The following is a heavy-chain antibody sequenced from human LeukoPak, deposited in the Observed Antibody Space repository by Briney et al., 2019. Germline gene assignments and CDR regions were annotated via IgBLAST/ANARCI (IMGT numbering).Heavy chain of an antibody. Sequence: ASVKVSCKASGYTFTSYGISWVRQAPGQGLEWMGWISAYNGNTNYAQKLQGRVTMTTDTSTSTGYMELRSLRSDDTAVYYCARDLVFWGSGSYFSPPQDYWGQGTLVTVSS. CDR2: ISAYNGNT. J-gene: IGHJ4*02. CDR3: ARDLVFWGSGSYFSPPQDY. V-gene: IGHV1-18*01. CDR1: GYTFTSYG. D-gene: IGHD3-10*01.